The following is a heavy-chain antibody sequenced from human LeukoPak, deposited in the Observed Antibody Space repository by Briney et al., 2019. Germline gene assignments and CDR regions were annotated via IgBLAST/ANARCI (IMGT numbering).Heavy chain of an antibody. J-gene: IGHJ5*02. V-gene: IGHV4-39*01. CDR1: GGSISSGSFY. D-gene: IGHD6-19*01. Sequence: PSETLSLTCTVSGGSISSGSFYWGWIRQPPGKGLEWLGNIYYTGSTYYNPSLKSRVTISVDTSKNQFSLKLSSVTAADTAVYHCARGTGFSSGWYLALNNWFDPWGQGTLVTVSS. CDR3: ARGTGFSSGWYLALNNWFDP. CDR2: IYYTGST.